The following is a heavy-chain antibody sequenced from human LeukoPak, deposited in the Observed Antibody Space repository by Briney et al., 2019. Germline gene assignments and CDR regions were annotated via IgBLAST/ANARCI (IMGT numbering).Heavy chain of an antibody. CDR1: GGSISNFY. D-gene: IGHD2-15*01. Sequence: SETLSLTCSGSGGSISNFYWSWIRQPPGKGLEGIGCIYYSGSTDYKPSLNSRVSMSVGTSKNQYSLRLGALTAGAPAGYYLARHTRVALRSGYYYNMTSGAKGPRSPSP. CDR2: IYYSGST. V-gene: IGHV4-59*08. CDR3: ARHTRVALRSGYYYNMTS. J-gene: IGHJ6*02.